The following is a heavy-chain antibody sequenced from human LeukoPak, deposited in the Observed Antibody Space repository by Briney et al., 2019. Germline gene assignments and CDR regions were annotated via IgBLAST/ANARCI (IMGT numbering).Heavy chain of an antibody. V-gene: IGHV3-23*01. CDR1: GFTFVNYA. Sequence: GGSLRLSCAASGFTFVNYAMTWVRQAPGKGLEWVSTISANVDKTYCGESVKGRFTISRDNSKNTLFLQMSSLRVEDTAVYYCAKDPVYYYDSSGYYIDYWGQGTLVTVSS. CDR2: ISANVDKT. CDR3: AKDPVYYYDSSGYYIDY. J-gene: IGHJ4*02. D-gene: IGHD3-22*01.